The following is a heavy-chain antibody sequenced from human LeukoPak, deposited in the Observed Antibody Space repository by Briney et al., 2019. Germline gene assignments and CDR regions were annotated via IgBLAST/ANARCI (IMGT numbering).Heavy chain of an antibody. D-gene: IGHD3-10*01. CDR3: AKEFDSGGYGANFDS. CDR2: VSAHGTTE. V-gene: IGHV3-30*18. CDR1: KFTFSNYG. Sequence: PGGSLRLSCTGSKFTFSNYGMQWVRQAPGKGLEWVAVVSAHGTTEYYADSVKGRFTISRDNSRNTMYLQMNSLRAEDTAVYYCAKEFDSGGYGANFDSWGQGTLVTVSS. J-gene: IGHJ4*02.